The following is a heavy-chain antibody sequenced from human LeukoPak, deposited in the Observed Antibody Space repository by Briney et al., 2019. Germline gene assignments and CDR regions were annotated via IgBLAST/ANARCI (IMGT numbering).Heavy chain of an antibody. CDR1: GFTFSSYA. Sequence: GGSLRLSCAASGFTFSSYAMSWVRQAPGKGLEWVSAISGSGGSTYYADSVKGRFTISRDNAKNSLYLQMNSLRAEDTAVYYCARVVGNLGAPIDYWGQGTLVTVSS. J-gene: IGHJ4*02. CDR2: ISGSGGST. V-gene: IGHV3-23*01. CDR3: ARVVGNLGAPIDY. D-gene: IGHD1-26*01.